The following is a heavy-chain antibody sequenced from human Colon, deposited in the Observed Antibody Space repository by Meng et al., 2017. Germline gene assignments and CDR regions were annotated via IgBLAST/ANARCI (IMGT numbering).Heavy chain of an antibody. CDR2: IWQDEDHQ. J-gene: IGHJ4*02. Sequence: GPVVGSGGGVVQPGRSLRLSCAASGFPFSSHGLHWVRQAPGMGLEWVAVIWQDEDHQYYADTVKGRFTISRDNSKNTLYLQMNSLRAEDTAVYYCTRDPDQVRGIWGQGTLVTVSS. CDR3: TRDPDQVRGI. V-gene: IGHV3-33*01. CDR1: GFPFSSHG. D-gene: IGHD3-10*01.